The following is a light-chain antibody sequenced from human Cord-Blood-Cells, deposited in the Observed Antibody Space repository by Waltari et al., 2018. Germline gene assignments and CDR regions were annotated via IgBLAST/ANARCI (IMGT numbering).Light chain of an antibody. V-gene: IGLV2-23*01. CDR3: CSYAGSSTWV. Sequence: QSALTQPASVSGSPGQSITISCTGISSDVGSYNLVSWYQQHPGKAPKLMIYEGSKRPAGVSNRFSGSKSGKTASLTISGLQAEDEADYYCCSYAGSSTWVFGGGTKLTVL. CDR1: SSDVGSYNL. CDR2: EGS. J-gene: IGLJ3*02.